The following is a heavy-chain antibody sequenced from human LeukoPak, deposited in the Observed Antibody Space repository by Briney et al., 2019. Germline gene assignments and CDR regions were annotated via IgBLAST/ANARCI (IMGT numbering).Heavy chain of an antibody. CDR1: GGSISSYY. J-gene: IGHJ4*02. CDR3: ARLGIGVVPSAMLGDYYFDY. D-gene: IGHD2-2*01. Sequence: SETLSLTCTVSGGSISSYYWSWIRQPPGKGLEWIGYIYCSGSTKYNPSLKSRVTISVDTSKNQFSLKLTSVTAADTAVYYCARLGIGVVPSAMLGDYYFDYWGQGTLVTVSS. V-gene: IGHV4-59*08. CDR2: IYCSGST.